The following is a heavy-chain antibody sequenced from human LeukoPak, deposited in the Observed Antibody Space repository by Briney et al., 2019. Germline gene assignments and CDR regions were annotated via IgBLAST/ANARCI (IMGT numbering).Heavy chain of an antibody. CDR2: IYTSGST. D-gene: IGHD1-14*01. V-gene: IGHV4-38-2*02. CDR3: ARDLEVYGSFDI. J-gene: IGHJ3*02. Sequence: PSETLSLTCTVSGYSISSGYYWGWTRQPPGKWLEWIGRIYTSGSTNYNPSLKSRVTMSVDTSKNQFSLKLSSVTAADTAVYYCARDLEVYGSFDIWGQGTMVTVSS. CDR1: GYSISSGYY.